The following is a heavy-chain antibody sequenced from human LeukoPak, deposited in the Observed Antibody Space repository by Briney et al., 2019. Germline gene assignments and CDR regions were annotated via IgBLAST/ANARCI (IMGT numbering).Heavy chain of an antibody. CDR3: AKGGVTYDYVWGSYRPDDAFDI. J-gene: IGHJ3*02. CDR2: ISGSGGST. D-gene: IGHD3-16*02. CDR1: GFTFSSYA. V-gene: IGHV3-23*01. Sequence: GGSLRLSCAASGFTFSSYAMSWVRQAPGKGLEWVSAISGSGGSTYYADSVKGRFTISRDNSKNTLYLQMNSLRAEDTAVYYCAKGGVTYDYVWGSYRPDDAFDIWGQGTMVTVSS.